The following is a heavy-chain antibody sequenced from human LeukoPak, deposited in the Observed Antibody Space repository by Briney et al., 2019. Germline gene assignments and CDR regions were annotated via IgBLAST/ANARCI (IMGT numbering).Heavy chain of an antibody. CDR2: ISYDGSNK. J-gene: IGHJ4*02. CDR1: GFTFSSYA. V-gene: IGHV3-30-3*01. CDR3: ASSDY. Sequence: GGSLRLSCAASGFTFSSYAMHWVRQAPGKGLEWVAVISYDGSNKYYADSVKGRFTISRDNSKNTLYLQMNSLRAEDTAVYYCASSDYWVQGTLVTVSS.